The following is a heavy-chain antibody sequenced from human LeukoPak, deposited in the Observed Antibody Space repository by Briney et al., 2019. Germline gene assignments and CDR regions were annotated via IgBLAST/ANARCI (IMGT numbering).Heavy chain of an antibody. J-gene: IGHJ4*02. CDR1: GITVSSNY. V-gene: IGHV3-74*01. CDR2: INSAGSST. Sequence: GGSLRLSCVASGITVSSNYMSWVRQAPGKGLVWVSRINSAGSSTSYADSVKGRFTISRDNAKNTLYLQMNSLRAEDTAVYYCARMPYYGDYTSLDYWGQGTLVTVSS. CDR3: ARMPYYGDYTSLDY. D-gene: IGHD4-17*01.